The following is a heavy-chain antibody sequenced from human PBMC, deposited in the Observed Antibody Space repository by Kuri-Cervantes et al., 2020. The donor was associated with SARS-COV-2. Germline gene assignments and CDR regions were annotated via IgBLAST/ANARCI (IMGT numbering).Heavy chain of an antibody. CDR2: ISYDGSNK. V-gene: IGHV3-30*03. CDR3: ARERLTMVRERGYYYYGMDV. J-gene: IGHJ6*02. D-gene: IGHD3-10*01. Sequence: GESLKISCAASGFTFSSYGMHWVRQAPGKGLEWVAVISYDGSNKYYADSVKGRFTISRDNSKNTLYLQMNSLDAEDTAVYYCARERLTMVRERGYYYYGMDVWGQGTTVTVSS. CDR1: GFTFSSYG.